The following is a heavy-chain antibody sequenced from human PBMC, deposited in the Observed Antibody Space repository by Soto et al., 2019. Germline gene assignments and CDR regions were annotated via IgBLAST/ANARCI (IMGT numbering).Heavy chain of an antibody. CDR2: ISYDGSNK. CDR3: ARDALVIRYSSGWYPDY. D-gene: IGHD6-19*01. CDR1: GFTFSSYA. Sequence: QVQLVESGGGVVQPGRSLRLSCAASGFTFSSYAMHWVRQAPGKGLEWVAVISYDGSNKYYADSVKGRFTISRDNSKNTLYLQMNSLRAEDTAVYYCARDALVIRYSSGWYPDYWGQGTLVTVSS. J-gene: IGHJ4*02. V-gene: IGHV3-30-3*01.